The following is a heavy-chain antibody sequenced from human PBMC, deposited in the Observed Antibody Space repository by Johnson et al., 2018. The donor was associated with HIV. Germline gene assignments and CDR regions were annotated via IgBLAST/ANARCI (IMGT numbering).Heavy chain of an antibody. CDR2: INWNGGST. J-gene: IGHJ3*02. V-gene: IGHV3-20*04. D-gene: IGHD3-10*01. CDR3: ARSGYGSGSTHDAFDI. Sequence: VQLVESGGGVVRPGGSLRLSCAASGFTFDDYGMSWVRQAPGKGLEWVSGINWNGGSTGYADSVKGRFTISRDNAKNSLYLQMNSLRAEDTAVYYWARSGYGSGSTHDAFDIWGQGTMVTVSS. CDR1: GFTFDDYG.